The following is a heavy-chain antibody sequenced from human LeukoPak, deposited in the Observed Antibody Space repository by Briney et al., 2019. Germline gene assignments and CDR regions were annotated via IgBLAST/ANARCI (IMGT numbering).Heavy chain of an antibody. D-gene: IGHD5-18*01. CDR3: ARDPHGYWWFDP. J-gene: IGHJ5*02. CDR1: GFTFSNYW. V-gene: IGHV3-74*01. CDR2: INSDDSST. Sequence: PGGSLRLSCAASGFTFSNYWMHWVRQAPGKGLVWVSRINSDDSSTSYADSVKGRFTISSDNAKNTLYLQMNSLRAEDTAVYYCARDPHGYWWFDPWGQGTLVTVSS.